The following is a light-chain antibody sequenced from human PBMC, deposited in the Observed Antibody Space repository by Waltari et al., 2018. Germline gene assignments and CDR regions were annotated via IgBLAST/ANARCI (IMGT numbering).Light chain of an antibody. V-gene: IGLV2-14*01. CDR2: DVS. Sequence: QSALTQPASVSGSPGQSITISCTGTSSDVGGYNYVSWYQQHPSKAPKLMFYDVSNRPSGVLMRFAGSRSHSTASLTISGLEAEAEADYYCSSYTSSSTVVFGGGTKQTVL. CDR3: SSYTSSSTVV. J-gene: IGLJ2*01. CDR1: SSDVGGYNY.